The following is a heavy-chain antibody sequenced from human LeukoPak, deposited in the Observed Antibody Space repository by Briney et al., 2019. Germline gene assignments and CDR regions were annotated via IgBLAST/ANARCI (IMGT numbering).Heavy chain of an antibody. V-gene: IGHV1-69*05. CDR1: EGTFSSYA. D-gene: IGHD4-23*01. Sequence: GASVKVSCKASEGTFSSYAISWVRQAPGQGLEWMGRIIPIFGTANYAQKFQGRVTITTDESTSTAYMELSSLRSEDTAVYYCARGVGGSTDYWGQGTLVTVSS. CDR3: ARGVGGSTDY. CDR2: IIPIFGTA. J-gene: IGHJ4*02.